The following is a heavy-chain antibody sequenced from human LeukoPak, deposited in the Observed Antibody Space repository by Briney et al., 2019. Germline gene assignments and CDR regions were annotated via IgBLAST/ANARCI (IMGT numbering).Heavy chain of an antibody. CDR1: GDSVSGYY. J-gene: IGHJ4*02. CDR2: IYYIGNI. CDR3: ARAGSSWSFDY. V-gene: IGHV4-59*02. Sequence: PSETLSLTCTVSGDSVSGYYWSWIRQPPGKGLEWIGYIYYIGNINYNPSLKSRATISVDTSKNQFSLKLSSVTAADTAVYYCARAGSSWSFDYWGQGALVTVSS. D-gene: IGHD6-13*01.